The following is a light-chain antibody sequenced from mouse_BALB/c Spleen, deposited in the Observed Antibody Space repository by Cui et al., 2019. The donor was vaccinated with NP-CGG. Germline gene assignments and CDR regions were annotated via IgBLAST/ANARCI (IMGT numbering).Light chain of an antibody. CDR3: ALLYSNHWV. V-gene: IGLV1*01. CDR2: GTN. Sequence: QAVVTQESALTTSPGETVTLTCRSSTGAVTTSNYANWVQEKPDHLFTVLIGGTNNRVPGVPARFSGSLIGDKAALTITGAQTEDEAIYFCALLYSNHWVFGGGTKLTVL. J-gene: IGLJ1*01. CDR1: TGAVTTSNY.